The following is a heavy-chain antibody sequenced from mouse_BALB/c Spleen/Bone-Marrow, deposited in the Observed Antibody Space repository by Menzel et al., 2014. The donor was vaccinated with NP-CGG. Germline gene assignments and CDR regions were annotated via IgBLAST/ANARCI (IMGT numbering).Heavy chain of an antibody. CDR3: ARPITTVVGFDY. CDR2: IHYSGST. J-gene: IGHJ2*01. CDR1: GYSITSGYS. D-gene: IGHD1-1*01. Sequence: EVKVEESGPDLVKPSQSLSLTCTVTGYSITSGYSWHWIRQFPGNTLEWMGYIHYSGSTNYNPSLKGRISITRDTSKNQFFLQLNSVTTEDTATYYCARPITTVVGFDYWGQGTTLTVSS. V-gene: IGHV3-1*02.